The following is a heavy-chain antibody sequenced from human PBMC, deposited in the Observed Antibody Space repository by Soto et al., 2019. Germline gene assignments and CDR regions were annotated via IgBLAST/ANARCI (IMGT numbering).Heavy chain of an antibody. CDR3: AREERGYSYGNYYYYMDV. J-gene: IGHJ6*03. CDR2: IYYSGST. V-gene: IGHV4-59*01. D-gene: IGHD5-18*01. CDR1: GGSISSYY. Sequence: PSATVSLTCPVSGGSISSYYWSWIRQPPGKGLEWIGYIYYSGSTNYNPSLKSRVTISVDTSKNQFSLKLSSVTAADTAVYYCAREERGYSYGNYYYYMDVWGKGTTVTVSS.